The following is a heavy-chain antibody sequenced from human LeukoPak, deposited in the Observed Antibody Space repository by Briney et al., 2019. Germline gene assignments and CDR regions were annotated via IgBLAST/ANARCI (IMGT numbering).Heavy chain of an antibody. CDR3: ARDASPGYSGAWLDAFDI. J-gene: IGHJ3*02. CDR2: ISSSGGST. Sequence: GGSLRLSCAASGFTFSSYAMGWVRQAPGKGLEWVSSISSSGGSTFYADSVKGRFTVSRDNSKSTLYLQMNSLRAEDTAVYYCARDASPGYSGAWLDAFDIWGQGTMVTVSS. V-gene: IGHV3-23*01. D-gene: IGHD5-12*01. CDR1: GFTFSSYA.